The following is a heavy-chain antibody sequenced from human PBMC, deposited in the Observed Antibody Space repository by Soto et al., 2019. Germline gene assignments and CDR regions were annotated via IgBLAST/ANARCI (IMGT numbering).Heavy chain of an antibody. V-gene: IGHV1-69*06. CDR1: GGTFSSYA. CDR2: IIPIFGTA. D-gene: IGHD3-10*01. Sequence: ASVKVSCKASGGTFSSYAISWVRQAPGQGLEWMGGIIPIFGTANYAQKFQGRVTITADKSTSTAYMELSSLRSEDTAGYYCALSLLWFGELSGFDYWGQGTLVTVSS. CDR3: ALSLLWFGELSGFDY. J-gene: IGHJ4*02.